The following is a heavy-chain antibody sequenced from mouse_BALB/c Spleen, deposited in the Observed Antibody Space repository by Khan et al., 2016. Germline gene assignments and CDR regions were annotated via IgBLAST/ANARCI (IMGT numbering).Heavy chain of an antibody. J-gene: IGHJ4*01. CDR2: ISSGGSYT. CDR3: AGVGYYYGSSLYYYAMDY. V-gene: IGHV5-9-4*01. CDR1: GFTFSSYA. Sequence: EVELVESGGGLVKPGGSLKLSCAASGFTFSSYAMSWVRQSPEKRLEWVAEISSGGSYTYYPDTVTGRFIIPRDNAKNTLYLEMSSLGSEETAMYCFAGVGYYYGSSLYYYAMDYWSQGTSVTVSS. D-gene: IGHD1-1*01.